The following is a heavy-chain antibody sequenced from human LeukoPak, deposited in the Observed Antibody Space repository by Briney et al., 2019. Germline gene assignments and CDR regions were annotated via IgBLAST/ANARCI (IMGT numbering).Heavy chain of an antibody. J-gene: IGHJ4*02. CDR3: ARVSSSSRPNFDY. V-gene: IGHV4-39*01. Sequence: SETLSLTCTVSGGSISSYHWGWIRQPPGKGLEWIGSIHYSGSTYYNPSLKSRVTISVDASKNQFSLKLSSVTAADTAVYYCARVSSSSRPNFDYWGQGTLVTVSS. D-gene: IGHD6-6*01. CDR1: GGSISSYH. CDR2: IHYSGST.